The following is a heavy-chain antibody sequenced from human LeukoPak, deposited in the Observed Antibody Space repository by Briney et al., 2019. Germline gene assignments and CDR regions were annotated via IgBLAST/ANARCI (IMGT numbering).Heavy chain of an antibody. CDR1: GFTFSSYS. CDR2: ISSSSSYI. J-gene: IGHJ6*04. V-gene: IGHV3-21*01. D-gene: IGHD2-2*01. Sequence: GGSLRLSCAASGFTFSSYSMNWVRQAPGKGLEWVSSISSSSSYIYYADSVKGRFTISRDNAKNSLYLQMNSLRAEDTAVYYCARAQLSIVVVPAATGSGYYYGIDVWGKGTTVTVSS. CDR3: ARAQLSIVVVPAATGSGYYYGIDV.